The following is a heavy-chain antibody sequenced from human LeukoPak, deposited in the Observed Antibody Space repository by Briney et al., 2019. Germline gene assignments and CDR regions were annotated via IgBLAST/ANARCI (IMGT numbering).Heavy chain of an antibody. CDR2: IYYSGST. D-gene: IGHD6-13*01. CDR3: ARLYSSSWTDY. V-gene: IGHV4-59*01. CDR1: GGSISSYY. J-gene: IGHJ4*02. Sequence: SETLSLTCTVSGGSISSYYWSWIRQPPGKGLEWIGYIYYSGSTNYNPSLKSRVTISVDTSKNQFSLKLSFVTAADTAVYYCARLYSSSWTDYWGQGTLVTVSS.